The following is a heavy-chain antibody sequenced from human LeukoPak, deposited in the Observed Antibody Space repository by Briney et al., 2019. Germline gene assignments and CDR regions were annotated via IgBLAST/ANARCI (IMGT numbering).Heavy chain of an antibody. CDR1: GGSIGSGDYY. D-gene: IGHD6-25*01. Sequence: SETLSLTCTVSGGSIGSGDYYWSWIRQSPGKGLEWIGFVYYRGNTYYNPSLKSRVTISIETVKNQFSLRLSSVTAADTAVYYCARVAAHWFDPWGQGTLVTVSS. CDR2: VYYRGNT. J-gene: IGHJ5*02. V-gene: IGHV4-30-4*01. CDR3: ARVAAHWFDP.